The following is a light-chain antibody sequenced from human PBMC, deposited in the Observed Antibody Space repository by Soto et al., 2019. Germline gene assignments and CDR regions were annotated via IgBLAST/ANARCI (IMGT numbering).Light chain of an antibody. V-gene: IGKV3-20*01. CDR1: ESVSRGY. Sequence: EIVLTQSPGTLSLSPGERATLSCRASESVSRGYLAWYQQKPGQAPRLLIYDTSSRARGIPHRFSASGSGTDFTLTISRLEREDFAVYYCQQYDRAPPITFGQGTRLEI. CDR2: DTS. CDR3: QQYDRAPPIT. J-gene: IGKJ5*01.